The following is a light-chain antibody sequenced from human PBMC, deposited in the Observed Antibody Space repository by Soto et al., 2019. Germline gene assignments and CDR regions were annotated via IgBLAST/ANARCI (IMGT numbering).Light chain of an antibody. CDR1: QSINSF. J-gene: IGKJ5*01. V-gene: IGKV3-20*01. CDR3: QQYGSSPIT. CDR2: GAS. Sequence: EIVLTQSPGTLSLSQGEGATLSCRASQSINSFLAWYQQRRGQAPRLLIHGASNRATGIPDRFSGSGSGPDFTLTISRLEPEDFAVYYCQQYGSSPITFGQGTRLENK.